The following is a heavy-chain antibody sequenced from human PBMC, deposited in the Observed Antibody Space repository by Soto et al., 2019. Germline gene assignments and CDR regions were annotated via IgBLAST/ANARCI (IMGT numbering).Heavy chain of an antibody. Sequence: GGSLRLSCETSGFTFSNCVMTWVRRPPGKRLEWVSVITTNGHTAYADSVKGRFTISRDNSKNTAYLQMNSLRPEDTGVYYCAKGLLNGRWYAADWGQGTLVTVSS. J-gene: IGHJ4*02. V-gene: IGHV3-23*01. D-gene: IGHD6-13*01. CDR2: ITTNGHT. CDR3: AKGLLNGRWYAAD. CDR1: GFTFSNCV.